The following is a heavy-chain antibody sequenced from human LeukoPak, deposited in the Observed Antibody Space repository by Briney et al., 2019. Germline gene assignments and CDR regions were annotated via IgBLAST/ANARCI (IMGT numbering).Heavy chain of an antibody. CDR3: ACRLSQLEYNWFDP. CDR2: INHSGST. J-gene: IGHJ5*02. V-gene: IGHV4-34*01. CDR1: GGSFSGYY. Sequence: SETLSLTCAVYGGSFSGYYWSWIRQPPGKGLEWIGEINHSGSTNYNPFLKSRLTISVDTSKNQFSLKLSSVTAADTAVYYCACRLSQLEYNWFDPWGQGTLVTVSS. D-gene: IGHD4/OR15-4a*01.